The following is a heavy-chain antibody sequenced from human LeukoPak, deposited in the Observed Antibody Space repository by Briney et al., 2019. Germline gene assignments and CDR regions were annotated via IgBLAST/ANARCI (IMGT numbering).Heavy chain of an antibody. D-gene: IGHD3-16*02. V-gene: IGHV1-69*05. CDR2: IIPIFGTA. CDR1: GGTFSSYA. CDR3: ARSQQRSRWLYPYYFDY. J-gene: IGHJ4*02. Sequence: SVTVSCKASGGTFSSYAISWVRQAPGQGLEWMGGIIPIFGTANYAQKFQGRVTITTDESTSTAYMELSSLRSEDTAVYYCARSQQRSRWLYPYYFDYWGQGTLVTVSS.